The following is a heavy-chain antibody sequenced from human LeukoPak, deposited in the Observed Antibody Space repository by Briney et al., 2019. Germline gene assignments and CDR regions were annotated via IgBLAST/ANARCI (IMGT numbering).Heavy chain of an antibody. J-gene: IGHJ6*02. Sequence: PSETLSLTCTVSGGSISSSSHYWGWIRQPPGKGLEWIGSIYYSGSTYYNPSLKSRVTISVDTSKNQFSLNLHSVTAADTAVYYCARDFGPDGYNYGSHGMDVWGQGTTVTVSS. CDR3: ARDFGPDGYNYGSHGMDV. D-gene: IGHD5-18*01. CDR1: GGSISSSSHY. V-gene: IGHV4-39*07. CDR2: IYYSGST.